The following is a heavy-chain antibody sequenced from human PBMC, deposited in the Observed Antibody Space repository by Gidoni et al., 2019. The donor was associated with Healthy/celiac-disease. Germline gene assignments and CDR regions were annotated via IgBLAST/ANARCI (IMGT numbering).Heavy chain of an antibody. J-gene: IGHJ4*02. CDR1: GFTFSSYG. CDR3: ARDDDSSGLRFDY. Sequence: QVQLVESGGGVVQPGRSLRLSCAASGFTFSSYGMHWVRQAPGKGLEWVAVIWYDGSNKYYADSVKGRFTISRDNSKNTLYLQMNSLRAEDTAVYYCARDDDSSGLRFDYWGQGTLVTVSS. D-gene: IGHD3-22*01. CDR2: IWYDGSNK. V-gene: IGHV3-33*01.